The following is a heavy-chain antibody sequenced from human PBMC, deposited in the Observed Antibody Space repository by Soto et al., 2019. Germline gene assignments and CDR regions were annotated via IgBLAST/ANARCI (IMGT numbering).Heavy chain of an antibody. V-gene: IGHV1-8*01. CDR1: GYTFTSYD. CDR2: MNPNSGNT. J-gene: IGHJ6*02. Sequence: QVQLVQSGAEVKKPGASVKVSCKASGYTFTSYDINWVRQATGQGLEWMGWMNPNSGNTGYAQKFQGRVTMTRNTSIITAYMELSSLRSEDTAVYYCARPRSGSDYYGMDVWGQGTAVTVSS. D-gene: IGHD3-3*01. CDR3: ARPRSGSDYYGMDV.